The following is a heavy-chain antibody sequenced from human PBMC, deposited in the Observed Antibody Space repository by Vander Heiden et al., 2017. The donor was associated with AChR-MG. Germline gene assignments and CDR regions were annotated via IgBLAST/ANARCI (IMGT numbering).Heavy chain of an antibody. CDR1: GGSISSSSYY. CDR2: IYYSGST. Sequence: QLQLQESGPGLVKPSETLSLTCTVSGGSISSSSYYWGWIRQPPGKGREWMGRIYYSGSTYYNPSLKSRVTISVETSKNQFSLKLSSVTAADTAVYYCARQVKVWWLPQQFREFDYWGQGTLVTVSS. D-gene: IGHD5-12*01. V-gene: IGHV4-39*01. J-gene: IGHJ4*02. CDR3: ARQVKVWWLPQQFREFDY.